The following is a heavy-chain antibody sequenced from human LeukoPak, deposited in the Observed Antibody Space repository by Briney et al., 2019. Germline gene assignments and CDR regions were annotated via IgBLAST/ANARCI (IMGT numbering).Heavy chain of an antibody. CDR2: IYYTGKT. CDR1: GDSVSNGNYY. V-gene: IGHV4-61*03. Sequence: PSETLSLTCTVSGDSVSNGNYYWSWLRQPPGKALEWIGYIYYTGKTYYNPSLEGRVTILVDTSRNHFSVKLSSVTAADTAVYYCARAQGFYCSSTSCEAYYYYGMDVWGQGTTVTVSS. J-gene: IGHJ6*02. CDR3: ARAQGFYCSSTSCEAYYYYGMDV. D-gene: IGHD2-2*01.